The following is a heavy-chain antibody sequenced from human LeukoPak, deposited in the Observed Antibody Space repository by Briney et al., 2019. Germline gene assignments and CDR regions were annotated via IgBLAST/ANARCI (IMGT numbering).Heavy chain of an antibody. V-gene: IGHV4-59*01. CDR3: ATGYYEPFEK. CDR1: GDSIRSYS. Sequence: PSETLSLTCTVSGDSIRSYSWNWIRQPPGKGPEWIGCISDTGTTKYNPAFKSRVTISVDTSKNQFSLKLTSVTAADTAVYFCATGYYEPFEKWGQGTLVSVSS. J-gene: IGHJ4*02. D-gene: IGHD3-22*01. CDR2: ISDTGTT.